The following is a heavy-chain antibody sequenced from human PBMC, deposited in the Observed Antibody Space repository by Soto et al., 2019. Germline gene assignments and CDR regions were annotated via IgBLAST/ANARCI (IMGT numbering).Heavy chain of an antibody. CDR3: AARITGTPNYYSGMDV. V-gene: IGHV1-69*12. CDR1: GGTFSSYA. D-gene: IGHD1-20*01. CDR2: IIPIFGTA. J-gene: IGHJ6*02. Sequence: QVQLVQSGAEVKKPGSSVKVSCKASGGTFSSYAINWVRQAPGQGLEWMGGIIPIFGTADYAQKFQGRVTITADESTSTAYRELRSLRSADTAVYYCAARITGTPNYYSGMDVWGQGTTVTVSS.